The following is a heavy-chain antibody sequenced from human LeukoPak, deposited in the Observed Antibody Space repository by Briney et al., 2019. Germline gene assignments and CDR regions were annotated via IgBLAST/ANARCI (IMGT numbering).Heavy chain of an antibody. J-gene: IGHJ4*02. Sequence: GGSLRLSCAASGFTFSSYGMHWVRQAPGKGLEWVAFIRYDGSNKYYADSVKGRFTISRDNSKNTLYLQMNSLRAEDTAVYYCARGAGAYDLLTGYPNWGQGTLVTVSS. CDR1: GFTFSSYG. V-gene: IGHV3-30*02. CDR2: IRYDGSNK. CDR3: ARGAGAYDLLTGYPN. D-gene: IGHD3-9*01.